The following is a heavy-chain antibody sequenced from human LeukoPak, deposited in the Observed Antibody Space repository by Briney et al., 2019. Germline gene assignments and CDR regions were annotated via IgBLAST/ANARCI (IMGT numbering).Heavy chain of an antibody. CDR2: ISWNSGSI. V-gene: IGHV3-9*01. CDR1: GFTFDDYA. Sequence: GGSLRLSCAASGFTFDDYAMHWVRQAPGKGLEWVSGISWNSGSIGYADSVKGRFTISRDNAKNSLFLQMDTLRAEDTALYYCARSPMSYGDYAPHDYWGQGTLVTVSS. CDR3: ARSPMSYGDYAPHDY. D-gene: IGHD4-17*01. J-gene: IGHJ4*02.